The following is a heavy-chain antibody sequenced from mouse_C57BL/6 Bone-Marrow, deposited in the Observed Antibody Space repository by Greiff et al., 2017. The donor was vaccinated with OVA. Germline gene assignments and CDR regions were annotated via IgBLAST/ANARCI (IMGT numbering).Heavy chain of an antibody. CDR1: GYTFTSYW. CDR3: TRQYYGSRGYAMDY. CDR2: INPSNGGT. V-gene: IGHV1-53*01. D-gene: IGHD1-1*01. Sequence: QVQLQQPGTELVKPGASVKLSCMASGYTFTSYWMHWVKQRPGQGLEWIGNINPSNGGTNYDEKFKSKATLTVDKSSCTAYMQLSSLTSEDSAVYYCTRQYYGSRGYAMDYWGQGTSVTVSS. J-gene: IGHJ4*01.